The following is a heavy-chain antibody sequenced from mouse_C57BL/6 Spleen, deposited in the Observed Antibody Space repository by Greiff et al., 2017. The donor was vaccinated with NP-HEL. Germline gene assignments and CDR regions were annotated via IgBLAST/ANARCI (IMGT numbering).Heavy chain of an antibody. CDR1: GYAFSSYW. D-gene: IGHD2-10*02. Sequence: VQLQQSGAELVKPGASVKISCKASGYAFSSYWMNWVKQRPGKGLEWIGQIYPGDGDTNYKGKFKGKATLTADKSSSTAYMQLSSLPSEDSAVYFCARLVSYGNYPFFDYWGQGTTLTVSS. J-gene: IGHJ2*01. CDR2: IYPGDGDT. CDR3: ARLVSYGNYPFFDY. V-gene: IGHV1-80*01.